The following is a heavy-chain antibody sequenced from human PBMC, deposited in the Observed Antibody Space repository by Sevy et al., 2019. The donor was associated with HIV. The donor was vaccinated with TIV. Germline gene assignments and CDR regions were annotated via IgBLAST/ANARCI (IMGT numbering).Heavy chain of an antibody. CDR1: GFTFSSYA. CDR3: AKDPDYGDTGYFDY. Sequence: GESLKISCAASGFTFSSYAMSWVRQAPGEGLEWVSAISGSGGSTYYADSVKGRFTISRDNSKNTLYRQMNSLRAEDTAVYYCAKDPDYGDTGYFDYWGQGTLVTVSS. J-gene: IGHJ4*02. D-gene: IGHD4-17*01. V-gene: IGHV3-23*01. CDR2: ISGSGGST.